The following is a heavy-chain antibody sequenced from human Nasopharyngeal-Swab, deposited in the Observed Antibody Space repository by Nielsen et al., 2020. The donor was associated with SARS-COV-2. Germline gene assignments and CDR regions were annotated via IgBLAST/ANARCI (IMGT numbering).Heavy chain of an antibody. J-gene: IGHJ4*02. D-gene: IGHD2-21*02. CDR1: GFSLSTSGMG. Sequence: SGPTLVQPTQTLRLTCTFSGFSLSTSGMGVTWVRQPPGKALEWLALSDLGEDKYYSTSLKTRLTISKDTYNNQVVLTMANMDPGDTATYYCGRISPHDFHIDYWGQGTLVTVSS. CDR3: GRISPHDFHIDY. CDR2: SDLGEDK. V-gene: IGHV2-70*20.